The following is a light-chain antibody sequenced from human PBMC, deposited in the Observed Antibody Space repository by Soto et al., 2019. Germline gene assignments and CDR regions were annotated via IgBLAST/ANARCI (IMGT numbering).Light chain of an antibody. CDR1: QSVSSN. Sequence: EIVMTQSPATLSVSPGERATLSCRASQSVSSNLAWYQQKPGQAPRLLIYGASTRATGIPARFSGSGSGTEFNLPISSLQSEDFAVYYCQQYNNGPPYTFGQGTKLEIK. CDR3: QQYNNGPPYT. J-gene: IGKJ2*01. V-gene: IGKV3-15*01. CDR2: GAS.